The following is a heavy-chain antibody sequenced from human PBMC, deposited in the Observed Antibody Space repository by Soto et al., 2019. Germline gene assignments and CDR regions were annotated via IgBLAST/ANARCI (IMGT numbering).Heavy chain of an antibody. CDR3: ALTSYDSSGTAADH. CDR2: IYYSGST. J-gene: IGHJ4*02. CDR1: GGSISGGNYY. Sequence: QVQLQESGPGLVKPSQTLSLTCTVSGGSISGGNYYWSWIRHHPGKGLEWIGYIYYSGSTYYNPSLKSRVTISVDTSKNQFSLRLSSVTAADTAVYYCALTSYDSSGTAADHWGQGTLVTVSS. D-gene: IGHD3-22*01. V-gene: IGHV4-31*03.